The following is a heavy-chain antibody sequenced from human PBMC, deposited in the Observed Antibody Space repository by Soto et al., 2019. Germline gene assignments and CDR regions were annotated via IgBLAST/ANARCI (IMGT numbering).Heavy chain of an antibody. J-gene: IGHJ4*02. V-gene: IGHV1-18*04. Sequence: AQVKVSCKASGYTFTSYGISWVRQAPGQGLEWMGWISAYNGNTNYAQKLQGRVTMTTDTSTSTAYMELRSLRSDDTAVYYCARLRPYYYDSSGPPYYIDFWGQGTLVTVSS. CDR1: GYTFTSYG. CDR3: ARLRPYYYDSSGPPYYIDF. CDR2: ISAYNGNT. D-gene: IGHD3-22*01.